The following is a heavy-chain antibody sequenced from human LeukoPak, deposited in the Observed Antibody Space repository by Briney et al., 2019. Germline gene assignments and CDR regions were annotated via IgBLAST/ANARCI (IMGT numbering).Heavy chain of an antibody. CDR3: ARGRGSGYNSLDY. CDR1: GGSISSYY. Sequence: SETLSLTCTVSGGSISSYYWSWIRQPPGKGLEWIGYIYYSGSTNYNPSLKSRVTISVDTSKNQLSLKLSSVTAADTAVYYCARGRGSGYNSLDYWGQGTLVTVSS. J-gene: IGHJ4*02. CDR2: IYYSGST. D-gene: IGHD5-24*01. V-gene: IGHV4-59*01.